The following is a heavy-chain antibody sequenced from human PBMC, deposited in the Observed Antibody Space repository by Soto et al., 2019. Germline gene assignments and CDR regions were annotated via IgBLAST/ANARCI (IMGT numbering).Heavy chain of an antibody. CDR3: ARVHDSSGYWDLGIAY. CDR2: INSDGSST. Sequence: GGSLRLSCAASGFTFSSYWMHWVRQAPGKGLVWVSRINSDGSSTSYADSVKGRFTISRDNAKNTLYLQMNSLRAEDTAVYYCARVHDSSGYWDLGIAYWGQGTLVTVSS. J-gene: IGHJ4*02. V-gene: IGHV3-74*01. CDR1: GFTFSSYW. D-gene: IGHD3-22*01.